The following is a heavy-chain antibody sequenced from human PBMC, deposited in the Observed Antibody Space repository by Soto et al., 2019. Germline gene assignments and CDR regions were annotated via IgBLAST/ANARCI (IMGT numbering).Heavy chain of an antibody. Sequence: QVQLMQSGAEVKKPGASVRVSCVASGYTFTSYYMHWVRQAPGQGLEWLGVIKLSGGSTTYAPRLQGRVTVTRDTSTSTVYMELRSLRSEDTAVYHCAREGNSYSGMDVWGQGTTVTVS. CDR1: GYTFTSYY. V-gene: IGHV1-46*01. CDR2: IKLSGGST. J-gene: IGHJ6*02. CDR3: AREGNSYSGMDV.